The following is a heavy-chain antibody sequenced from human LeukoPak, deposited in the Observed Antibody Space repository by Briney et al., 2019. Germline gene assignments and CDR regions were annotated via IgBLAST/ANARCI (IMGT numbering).Heavy chain of an antibody. V-gene: IGHV3-9*01. Sequence: GRSLRLSCAASGFTFDDYAMHWVRQAPGKGLEWVSGISWNSGRIGYADSVKGRFTISRDNSKNTLYLQMNSLRAEDTAVYYCAKGPCSGGSCYTYYFDYWGQGTLVTVSS. J-gene: IGHJ4*01. CDR1: GFTFDDYA. CDR2: ISWNSGRI. CDR3: AKGPCSGGSCYTYYFDY. D-gene: IGHD2-15*01.